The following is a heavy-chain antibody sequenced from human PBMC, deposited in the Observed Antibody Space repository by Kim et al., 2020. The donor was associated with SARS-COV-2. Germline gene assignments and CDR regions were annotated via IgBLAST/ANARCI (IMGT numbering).Heavy chain of an antibody. Sequence: TYAQAFTGRIVFSLDTSVSTAYLEINSLKAEDSAVYYCAREGPSSSFLFDPWGQGTQVTVSS. V-gene: IGHV7-4-1*02. D-gene: IGHD6-19*01. CDR3: AREGPSSSFLFDP. J-gene: IGHJ5*02.